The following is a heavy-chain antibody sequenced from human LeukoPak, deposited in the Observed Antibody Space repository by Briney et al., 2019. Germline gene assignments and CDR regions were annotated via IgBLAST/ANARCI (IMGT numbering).Heavy chain of an antibody. D-gene: IGHD1-26*01. CDR1: GGTLNSHI. CDR3: TRVNLRGSQYSWFDP. Sequence: LRASVKVSCKTSGGTLNSHIFSWVRQAPGQGLEWMGKITPIIDTAKYSQKFQGRVTITADKSTTTVYMELSSLKSGDTAVYYCTRVNLRGSQYSWFDPWGQGTLVTVSS. CDR2: ITPIIDTA. J-gene: IGHJ5*02. V-gene: IGHV1-69*08.